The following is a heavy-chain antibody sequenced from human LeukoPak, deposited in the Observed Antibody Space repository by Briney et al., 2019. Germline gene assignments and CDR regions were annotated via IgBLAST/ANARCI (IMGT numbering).Heavy chain of an antibody. CDR2: IYYNGIT. V-gene: IGHV3-66*04. CDR3: ARHAFRSQYNPNDL. J-gene: IGHJ4*02. CDR1: EFNVSSNY. Sequence: TGGSLRLSCTASEFNVSSNYISWLRQAPGGRLEWLSVIYYNGITFYSDSVKGRFTISRDTSKNTVYLQMNSLRGEDTAMYYCARHAFRSQYNPNDLWGQGTLVTVSS. D-gene: IGHD1-14*01.